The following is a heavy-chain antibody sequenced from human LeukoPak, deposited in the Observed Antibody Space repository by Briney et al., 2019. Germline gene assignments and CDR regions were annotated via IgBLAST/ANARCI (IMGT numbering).Heavy chain of an antibody. D-gene: IGHD3-10*01. Sequence: GGSLRLSCAASGFTFSSYWMSWVRQAARKGLEWVANIKQDGSEKYYVDSLKGRFTISRDNAKNSLYLQMNSLRAEDTAVYYCARDGSLYGLGNIWGQGTLVTVSS. CDR2: IKQDGSEK. CDR1: GFTFSSYW. J-gene: IGHJ4*02. V-gene: IGHV3-7*03. CDR3: ARDGSLYGLGNI.